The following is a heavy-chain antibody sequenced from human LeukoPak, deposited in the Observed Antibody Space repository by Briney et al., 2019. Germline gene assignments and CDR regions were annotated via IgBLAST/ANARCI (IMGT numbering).Heavy chain of an antibody. V-gene: IGHV1-2*02. CDR2: INPNSGGT. CDR1: GYTFTGYY. D-gene: IGHD2-2*01. Sequence: ASVTVSFKASGYTFTGYYMHWVRQAPGQGLEWMGWINPNSGGTNYAQKFQGGVTMTRDTSISTAYMELSRLRSDDTAVYYCARGEACSSTSCYYWFDPWGQGTLVTVSS. J-gene: IGHJ5*02. CDR3: ARGEACSSTSCYYWFDP.